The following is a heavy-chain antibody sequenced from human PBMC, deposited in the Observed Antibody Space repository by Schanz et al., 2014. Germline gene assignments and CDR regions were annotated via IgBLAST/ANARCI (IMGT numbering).Heavy chain of an antibody. V-gene: IGHV1-2*06. Sequence: QVLLVQSGAEVKKPGASVKVSCKASGYRFIGYYVHWVRQAPGQGLEWMGRVSPYNGDTNYAQMFQGRVTMTTDTSMSTAYMELSRLTSDDTAVYFCARENAAVAGMPRVMDVWGQGTTVTVTS. CDR3: ARENAAVAGMPRVMDV. CDR1: GYRFIGYY. J-gene: IGHJ6*02. CDR2: VSPYNGDT. D-gene: IGHD6-19*01.